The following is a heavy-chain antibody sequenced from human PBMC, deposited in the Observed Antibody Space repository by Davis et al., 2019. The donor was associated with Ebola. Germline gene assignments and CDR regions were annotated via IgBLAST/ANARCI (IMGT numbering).Heavy chain of an antibody. Sequence: ASVKVSCKASGYTFTSYGISWVRQAPGQGLEWMGWISTYNGNTNYAQKVQGRITMTTDTSTSTAYMELRSLRSDDTAVYYCARGYCSGGSCYSGDYWGQGTLVTVSS. CDR3: ARGYCSGGSCYSGDY. CDR2: ISTYNGNT. V-gene: IGHV1-18*01. J-gene: IGHJ4*02. CDR1: GYTFTSYG. D-gene: IGHD2-15*01.